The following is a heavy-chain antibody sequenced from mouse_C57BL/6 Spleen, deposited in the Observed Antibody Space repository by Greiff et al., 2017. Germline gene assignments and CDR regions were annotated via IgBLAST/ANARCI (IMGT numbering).Heavy chain of an antibody. CDR3: ASSDSSGQGYYAMDY. CDR2: IWTGGGT. J-gene: IGHJ4*01. V-gene: IGHV2-9-1*01. D-gene: IGHD3-2*02. Sequence: QVQLKESGPGLVAPSQSLSITCTVSGFSLTSYAISWVRQPPGKGLEWLGVIWTGGGTNYNSALKSRLSISKDNSKSQVFLKMNSLQTDDTARYYCASSDSSGQGYYAMDYWGQGTSVTVSS. CDR1: GFSLTSYA.